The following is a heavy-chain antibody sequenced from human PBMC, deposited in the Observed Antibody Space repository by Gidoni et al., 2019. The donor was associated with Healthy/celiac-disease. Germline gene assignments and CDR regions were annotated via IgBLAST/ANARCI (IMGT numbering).Heavy chain of an antibody. CDR1: VGSACTGTYY. CDR3: AREQLMVYDIPGYYGMDV. V-gene: IGHV4-61*01. D-gene: IGHD2-8*01. CDR2: IYYSGST. J-gene: IGHJ6*02. Sequence: QMQESGPGLVTPSDTLSLPCTFPVGSACTGTYYWSWIRQSPGKGLEWIGYIYYSGSTNYNPSRKSRVTISVDTSKNQFSMKLSSVTAADTAVYYCAREQLMVYDIPGYYGMDVWGQGTTVTVSS.